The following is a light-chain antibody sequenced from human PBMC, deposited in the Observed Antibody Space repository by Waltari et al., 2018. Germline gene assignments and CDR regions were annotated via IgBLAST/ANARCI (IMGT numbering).Light chain of an antibody. CDR1: ILAKKY. CDR3: FSAADNNWV. CDR2: EDS. J-gene: IGLJ3*02. V-gene: IGLV3-27*01. Sequence: SYELPQPSSVSVSPGPTAKILCSGDILAKKYARWFQQKPGQAPLRLIYEDSRRPSGIPGRFSGSSSGTTVTLTISGAHVDDEADYYCFSAADNNWVFGGGTKLTVL.